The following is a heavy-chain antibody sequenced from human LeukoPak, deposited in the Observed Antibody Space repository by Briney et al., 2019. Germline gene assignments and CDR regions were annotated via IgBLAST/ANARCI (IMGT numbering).Heavy chain of an antibody. Sequence: SETLSLTRTVSGGSISSYYWSWIRQPPGKGLEWIGYIYYSGSTNYNPSLKSRVTISVDTSKNQFSLKLSSVTAADTAVYYCARGVITTTHYFDYWGQGTLVTVSS. CDR1: GGSISSYY. CDR2: IYYSGST. D-gene: IGHD1-14*01. CDR3: ARGVITTTHYFDY. V-gene: IGHV4-59*01. J-gene: IGHJ4*02.